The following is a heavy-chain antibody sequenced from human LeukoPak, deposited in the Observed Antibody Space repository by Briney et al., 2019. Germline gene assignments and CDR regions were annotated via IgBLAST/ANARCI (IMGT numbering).Heavy chain of an antibody. CDR2: ISSSSSTI. CDR1: GFTFSSYS. D-gene: IGHD3-16*01. J-gene: IGHJ6*02. CDR3: AREFVPYYGMDV. Sequence: GGSLRLSCAASGFTFSSYSMNWVRQAPVKGLEWVSYISSSSSTIYYADSVKGRFTISRDNAKNSLYLQMNSLRDEDTAVYYCAREFVPYYGMDVWGQGTTVTVSS. V-gene: IGHV3-48*02.